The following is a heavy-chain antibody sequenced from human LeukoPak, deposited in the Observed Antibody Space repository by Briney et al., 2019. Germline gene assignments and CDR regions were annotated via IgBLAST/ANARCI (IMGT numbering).Heavy chain of an antibody. V-gene: IGHV3-23*01. CDR2: ISCCGGST. D-gene: IGHD2-2*02. J-gene: IGHJ6*02. CDR3: AKAVSCSSTSCYRSYGMDV. Sequence: GSLRLSCAASGFTFSSYGMSWVRQAPGKGLEWVSGISCCGGSTYYADSVKGRFTISRDNSKNTLYLQMNSLRAEDTAVYYCAKAVSCSSTSCYRSYGMDVWGQGTTVTVSS. CDR1: GFTFSSYG.